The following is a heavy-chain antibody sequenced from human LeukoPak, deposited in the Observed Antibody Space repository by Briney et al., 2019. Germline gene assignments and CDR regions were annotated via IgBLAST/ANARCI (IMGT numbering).Heavy chain of an antibody. J-gene: IGHJ5*02. D-gene: IGHD2-2*01. CDR1: GFTFSNYV. CDR2: FSGSDGST. Sequence: GGCLRLSCAASGFTFSNYVMSWVRPAPGKGLEWVSAFSGSDGSTWYADSVKGRFTVSRDNSKNTLYLQMNSLRAEDTAVYYCAKLLSGYCSRTSCLNWFDPWGQGTLVTVSS. V-gene: IGHV3-23*01. CDR3: AKLLSGYCSRTSCLNWFDP.